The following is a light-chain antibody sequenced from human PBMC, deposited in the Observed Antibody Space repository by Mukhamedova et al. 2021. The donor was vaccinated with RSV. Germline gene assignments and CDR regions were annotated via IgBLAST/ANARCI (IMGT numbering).Light chain of an antibody. CDR1: GGYNY. Sequence: GGYNYVSWYQQHPGKAPKLMIYEVSNRPSGVSNRFSGSKSGNTASLTISGLQAEDEADYYCSSYTSSSTLYVVFGGGTKLTVL. V-gene: IGLV2-14*01. CDR3: SSYTSSSTLYVV. CDR2: EVS. J-gene: IGLJ2*01.